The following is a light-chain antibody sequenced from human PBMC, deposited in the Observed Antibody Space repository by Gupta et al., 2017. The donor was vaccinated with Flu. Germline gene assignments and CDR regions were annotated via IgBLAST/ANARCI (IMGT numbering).Light chain of an antibody. CDR3: QQRNNWPYT. V-gene: IGKV3-11*01. CDR1: QSVRGF. CDR2: DVS. J-gene: IGKJ2*01. Sequence: PATLSLSPGERATLSCRASQSVRGFLAWYQQKPGQAPRLLMYDVSNRATGIPARFSGSESGTDFTLTISSLEPEDFAIYYCQQRNNWPYTFGQGTKLEIK.